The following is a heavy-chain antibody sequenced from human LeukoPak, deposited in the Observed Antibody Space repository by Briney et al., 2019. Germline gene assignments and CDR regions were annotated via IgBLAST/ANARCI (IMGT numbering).Heavy chain of an antibody. J-gene: IGHJ4*02. D-gene: IGHD1-1*01. CDR1: GFTYSDNY. CDR3: ARDPRTVRI. Sequence: GGSLRLSCAASGFTYSDNYMTWVRQAPGKGLEWLSYISGNGGVIQYADSVKGRFTISRDNAKNLLYLQMDSLRVEDTAIYYCARDPRTVRIWGQGTLVTVSS. CDR2: ISGNGGVI. V-gene: IGHV3-11*04.